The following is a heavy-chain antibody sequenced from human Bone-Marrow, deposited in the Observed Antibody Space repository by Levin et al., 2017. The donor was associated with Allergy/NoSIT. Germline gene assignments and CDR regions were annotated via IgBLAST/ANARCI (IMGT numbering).Heavy chain of an antibody. CDR3: AHSSDYYDSRSYTFYPFGF. CDR1: DFSLTTIGVG. D-gene: IGHD3-22*01. Sequence: SGPTLVKPTEALTLTCTFSDFSLTTIGVGVAWIRQPPGKALEWLAVIHWNDDKRYSPSLKDRRSIIKDTSKNQVVRTLAHMDPGDTATYYCAHSSDYYDSRSYTFYPFGFWGQGILVTVAS. V-gene: IGHV2-5*01. J-gene: IGHJ4*01. CDR2: IHWNDDK.